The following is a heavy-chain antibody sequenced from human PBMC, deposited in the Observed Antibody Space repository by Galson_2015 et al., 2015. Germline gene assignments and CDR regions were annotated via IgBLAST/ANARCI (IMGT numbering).Heavy chain of an antibody. Sequence: SLRLSCAASGLTFGDYGVNWFRQAPGKGLEWVGFIRNKVYGGTTEYAASVKGRFTISRDDSESVAYLQMDNLKSEDTAVYYCSRHFDMLTDNYNVAYYWGQGTRVTVSS. CDR2: IRNKVYGGTT. J-gene: IGHJ4*02. CDR3: SRHFDMLTDNYNVAYY. V-gene: IGHV3-49*03. CDR1: GLTFGDYG. D-gene: IGHD3-9*01.